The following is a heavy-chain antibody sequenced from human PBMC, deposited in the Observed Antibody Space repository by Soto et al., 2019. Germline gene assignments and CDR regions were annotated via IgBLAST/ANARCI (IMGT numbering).Heavy chain of an antibody. J-gene: IGHJ4*02. V-gene: IGHV3-15*07. D-gene: IGHD3-10*01. CDR3: CTGVATVRCGALAC. CDR1: GFTFSNPW. Sequence: EVQLVASGGGLVKPGGSLRVSCAASGFTFSNPWMFWVRQAPGKGPEWVGRIKSKTDGGTTDYNTLMKDRFTISREYAKNTLYLEMRSLDIEDTAVYYCCTGVATVRCGALACWGQGVLVTVSS. CDR2: IKSKTDGGTT.